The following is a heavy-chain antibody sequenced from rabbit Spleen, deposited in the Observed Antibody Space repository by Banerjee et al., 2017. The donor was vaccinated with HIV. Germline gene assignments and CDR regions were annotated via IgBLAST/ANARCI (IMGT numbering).Heavy chain of an antibody. V-gene: IGHV1S45*01. CDR3: ARRGGGGTGGYMFKL. D-gene: IGHD1-1*01. CDR1: GFSFSDRDV. J-gene: IGHJ4*01. Sequence: QEQLVESGGGLVKPEGSLTLTCKASGFSFSDRDVMCWVRQAPGKGLEWIACINAATGKPVYATWAKGRFTISRTSSTTVTLRMTSLTAADTATYFCARRGGGGTGGYMFKLWGPGTLVTVS. CDR2: INAATGKP.